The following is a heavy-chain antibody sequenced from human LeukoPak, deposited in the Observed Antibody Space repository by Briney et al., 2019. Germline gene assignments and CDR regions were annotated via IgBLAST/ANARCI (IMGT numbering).Heavy chain of an antibody. D-gene: IGHD2-2*01. V-gene: IGHV3-23*01. J-gene: IGHJ4*02. Sequence: GGSLRLSCAASGFTFNKYWMNWVRQAPGKGLEWVSAISGSGGSTYYADSVKGRFTISRDNSKNTLYLQMNSLRAEDTAVYYCANSGQLPTPRMSYWGQGTLVTVSS. CDR1: GFTFNKYW. CDR2: ISGSGGST. CDR3: ANSGQLPTPRMSY.